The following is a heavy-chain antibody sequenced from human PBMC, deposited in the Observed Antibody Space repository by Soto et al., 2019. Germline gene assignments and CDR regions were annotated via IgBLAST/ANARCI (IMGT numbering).Heavy chain of an antibody. D-gene: IGHD5-18*01. J-gene: IGHJ4*02. Sequence: QVQLVQSGAEVKKPGASVKVSCKASGYTFTSYAMHWVRQAPGQRLEWMGWINAGNGNTKYSQKFQGRVTITRDTSASTAYMELGSLRSEDTAVYYCARGLNGYLHYFDYWGQGTLVTVSS. CDR3: ARGLNGYLHYFDY. V-gene: IGHV1-3*01. CDR2: INAGNGNT. CDR1: GYTFTSYA.